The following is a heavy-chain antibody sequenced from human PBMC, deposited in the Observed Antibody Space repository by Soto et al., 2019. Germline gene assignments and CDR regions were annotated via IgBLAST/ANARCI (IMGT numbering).Heavy chain of an antibody. J-gene: IGHJ6*02. V-gene: IGHV4-34*01. CDR2: INHSGST. D-gene: IGHD3-22*01. CDR1: GGSFSGYY. CDR3: ARGAMIVVVANYYYYYGMDV. Sequence: SETLSLTCAVYGGSFSGYYWSWIRQPPGKGLEWIGEINHSGSTNYNPSIKSRVTISVDTSKNQFSLKLSSVTAADTAVYYCARGAMIVVVANYYYYYGMDVWGQGTTVTVSS.